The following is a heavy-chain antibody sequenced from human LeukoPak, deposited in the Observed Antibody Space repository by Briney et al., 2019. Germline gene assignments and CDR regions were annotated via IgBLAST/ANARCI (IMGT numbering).Heavy chain of an antibody. CDR2: MNPNSGGT. CDR1: GYTLTGYY. D-gene: IGHD2-2*01. V-gene: IGHV1-2*02. J-gene: IGHJ6*02. Sequence: GASVKVSCKASGYTLTGYYMHWVRQAPGQGLEWMGWMNPNSGGTKSAQKFQGRVTMTRDTSVSTAYMELSRLRSDDTAVYYCARDHCTSSGCYEYYYYGVDVWGQGTTVTVSS. CDR3: ARDHCTSSGCYEYYYYGVDV.